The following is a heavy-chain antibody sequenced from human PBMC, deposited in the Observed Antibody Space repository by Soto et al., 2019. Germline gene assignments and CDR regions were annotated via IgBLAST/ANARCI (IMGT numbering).Heavy chain of an antibody. V-gene: IGHV3-48*01. CDR3: ARTRMEWALYFDN. CDR2: ISSSSRTI. J-gene: IGHJ4*02. D-gene: IGHD3-3*01. CDR1: GFSFSDSG. Sequence: EVQLVESGGGLIQPGGSLRLSCEASGFSFSDSGMNWVRRAPGKRLEWISYISSSSRTIYYAASVEGRFTISRDNVRNSVHLQMNSLRGEDTCVYYCARTRMEWALYFDNWGLGTLVTVSS.